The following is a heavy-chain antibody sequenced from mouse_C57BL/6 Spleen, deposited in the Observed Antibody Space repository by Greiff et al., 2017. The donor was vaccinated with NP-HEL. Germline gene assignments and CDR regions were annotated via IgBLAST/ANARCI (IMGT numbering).Heavy chain of an antibody. CDR3: ARTGTLWYFDV. CDR1: GYTFTSYW. CDR2: IHPNSGST. Sequence: VQLQQPGAELVKPGASVKLSCKASGYTFTSYWMHWVKPRPGQGLEWIGMIHPNSGSTNYNEKFKSKATLTVDKSSSTAYMQLSSLTSEDSAVYYWARTGTLWYFDVWGTGTTVTVSS. D-gene: IGHD4-1*01. V-gene: IGHV1-64*01. J-gene: IGHJ1*03.